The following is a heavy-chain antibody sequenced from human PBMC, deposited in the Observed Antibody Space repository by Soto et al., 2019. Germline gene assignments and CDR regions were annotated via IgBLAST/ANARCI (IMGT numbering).Heavy chain of an antibody. CDR3: ARESRGRFEPAAMEIDY. Sequence: QVQLVESGGGVVQSGRSLRLSCAASGFTFSSYAMHWVRQAPGKGLEWVAVISYDGSNKYYADSVKGRFTISRDNSKNTLYLQMNSLRAEDTAVYYCARESRGRFEPAAMEIDYWGQGTLVTVSS. D-gene: IGHD2-2*01. V-gene: IGHV3-30-3*01. CDR1: GFTFSSYA. J-gene: IGHJ4*02. CDR2: ISYDGSNK.